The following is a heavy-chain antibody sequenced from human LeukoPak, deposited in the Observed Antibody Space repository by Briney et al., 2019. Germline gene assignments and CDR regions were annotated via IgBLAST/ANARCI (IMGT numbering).Heavy chain of an antibody. CDR2: SSSNGGST. CDR3: ARDRLHYDSLTGYPAD. J-gene: IGHJ4*02. CDR1: GFTFSSLP. D-gene: IGHD3-9*01. Sequence: GGSLRLSCSASGFTFSSLPMHWVRQAPGKGLEYVSGSSSNGGSTYYADSVKGRFTISRDNSKNTLYLQMSSLRPEDTAVYYCARDRLHYDSLTGYPADWGQGTLVTVSS. V-gene: IGHV3-64D*06.